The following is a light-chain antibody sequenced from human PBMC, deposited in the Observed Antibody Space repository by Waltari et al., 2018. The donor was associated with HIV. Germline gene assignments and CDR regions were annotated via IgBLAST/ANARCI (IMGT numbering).Light chain of an antibody. V-gene: IGLV1-51*01. Sequence: QSVLPQPPSVSAAPGQKVTISCSGSSHTLRNKYVSWYQPRPGTAPKLLIYDNNKRPSGIPDRFSGSKSGTSATLGITGLQTGDEADYYCGTWDSSLSAGVFGGGTKLTVL. CDR2: DNN. CDR1: SHTLRNKY. CDR3: GTWDSSLSAGV. J-gene: IGLJ3*02.